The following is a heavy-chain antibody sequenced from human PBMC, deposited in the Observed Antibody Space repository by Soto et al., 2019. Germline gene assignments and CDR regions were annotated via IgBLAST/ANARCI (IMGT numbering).Heavy chain of an antibody. V-gene: IGHV3-30-3*01. CDR1: GFTFSSYP. CDR3: ARLSGPLVAVLYLDPVDGREPVSDADV. D-gene: IGHD6-19*01. Sequence: QMQLVESGGGVVQPGRSLRLSCAASGFTFSSYPMHWVRQAPGKGLEWVAVISFDGSKKYYADSVKGRFFISKDNSKNTLSLQMNSLRGEDSAVYDCARLSGPLVAVLYLDPVDGREPVSDADVWGQGTAVTVSS. J-gene: IGHJ6*02. CDR2: ISFDGSKK.